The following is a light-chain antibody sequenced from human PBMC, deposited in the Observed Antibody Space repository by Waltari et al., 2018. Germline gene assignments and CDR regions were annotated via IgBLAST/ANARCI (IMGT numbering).Light chain of an antibody. CDR1: RGIGTS. J-gene: IGKJ1*01. CDR2: GAS. V-gene: IGKV3-15*01. CDR3: QQYNNWPTWT. Sequence: EVVMTQSPPTVSVSPGESVSFPCMASRGIGTSLVWYQQKPGQAPRPLIFGASTRVAGIPPRFSGNGSGTEFTLTITSLQSEDLAVYVCQQYNNWPTWTFGQGTKVEIK.